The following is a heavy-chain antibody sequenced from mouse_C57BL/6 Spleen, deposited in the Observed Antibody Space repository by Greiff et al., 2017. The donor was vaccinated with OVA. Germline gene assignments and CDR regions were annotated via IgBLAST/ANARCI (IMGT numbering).Heavy chain of an antibody. CDR1: GYAFSSSW. J-gene: IGHJ4*01. CDR3: ARGNDPYAMDY. CDR2: IYPGDGDT. V-gene: IGHV1-82*01. D-gene: IGHD2-3*01. Sequence: QVQLQQSGPELVKPGASVKISCKASGYAFSSSWMNWVKQRPGKGLEWIGRIYPGDGDTNYNGKFKGKATLTADKSSSTAYMQLSSLTSEDSAVYVCARGNDPYAMDYWGQGTSVTVSS.